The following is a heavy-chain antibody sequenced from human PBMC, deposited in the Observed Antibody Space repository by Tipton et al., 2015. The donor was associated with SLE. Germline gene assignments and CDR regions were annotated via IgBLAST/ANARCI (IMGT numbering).Heavy chain of an antibody. Sequence: TLSLTCAVQSGSVSGYYWSWIRQPPGKGLEWIGEIDHSGITNLNPSLKSRVSVSVDTSKNQFSLKLTSVTAADTAVYFCARDSPTVAGTFDSWGQGTLVIVSA. CDR3: ARDSPTVAGTFDS. CDR1: SGSVSGYY. J-gene: IGHJ4*02. V-gene: IGHV4-34*01. CDR2: IDHSGIT. D-gene: IGHD6-19*01.